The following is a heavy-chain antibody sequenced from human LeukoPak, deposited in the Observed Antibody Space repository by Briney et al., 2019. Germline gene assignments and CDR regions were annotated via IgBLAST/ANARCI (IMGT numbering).Heavy chain of an antibody. CDR1: GGSFRSYY. V-gene: IGHV4-59*01. CDR2: IYYTGST. D-gene: IGHD2-15*01. Sequence: NPSETLSLTCTVSGGSFRSYYWSWIRQSPGKIVEWIGYIYYTGSTNYSPSLKSRVTISLDTSKNQFSLKLSPVTAADTAVYYCARGIGSFYYFDYWGQGARVTVSS. CDR3: ARGIGSFYYFDY. J-gene: IGHJ4*02.